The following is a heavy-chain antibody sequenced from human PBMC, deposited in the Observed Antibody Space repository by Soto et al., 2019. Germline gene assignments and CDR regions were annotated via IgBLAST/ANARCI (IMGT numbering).Heavy chain of an antibody. CDR1: GFTFSSYS. J-gene: IGHJ4*02. V-gene: IGHV3-23*01. CDR3: AKATSSGSHGEY. Sequence: EVHLLESGGGLVQPGGSLRLSCATSGFTFSSYSMTWVRQAPGKGLEWVSTISGSGRRTYYADPVKGRFTISRDNSKNTLYLQMNSLRAEDTAVVYCAKATSSGSHGEYWGQGTRVSVSS. D-gene: IGHD1-26*01. CDR2: ISGSGRRT.